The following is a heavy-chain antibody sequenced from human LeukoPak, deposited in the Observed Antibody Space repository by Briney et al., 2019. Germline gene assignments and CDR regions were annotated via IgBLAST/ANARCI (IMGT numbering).Heavy chain of an antibody. Sequence: GGSLRLSCAASGFTVSSNYMSWVRQAPGKGLEWVSVIYSGGSTYYADSVKGGFTISRDNSKNTLYLQMNSLRAEDTAVYYCARDLRSRGLRAFDIWGQGTMVTVSS. CDR1: GFTVSSNY. D-gene: IGHD5/OR15-5a*01. J-gene: IGHJ3*02. CDR3: ARDLRSRGLRAFDI. V-gene: IGHV3-53*01. CDR2: IYSGGST.